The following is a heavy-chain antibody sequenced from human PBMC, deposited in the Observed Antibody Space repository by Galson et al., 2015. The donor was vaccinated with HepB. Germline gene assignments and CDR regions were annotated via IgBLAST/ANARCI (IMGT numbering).Heavy chain of an antibody. CDR1: GGTFSRYS. V-gene: IGHV1-69*13. CDR3: ARNGQYQSPYYQCGMDV. J-gene: IGHJ6*02. Sequence: SVKVSCKASGGTFSRYSISWVRQARGQGLEWMGGIMPLYGTTNYAQKFQGRVTMTADDSTSTVYMEVSSLRSEDTAVYYCARNGQYQSPYYQCGMDVWGQGTTVTVSS. CDR2: IMPLYGTT. D-gene: IGHD3-10*01.